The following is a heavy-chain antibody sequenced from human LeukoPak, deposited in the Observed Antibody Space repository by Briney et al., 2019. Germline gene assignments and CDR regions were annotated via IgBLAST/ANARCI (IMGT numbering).Heavy chain of an antibody. CDR2: MNPNGGNT. CDR3: ARGRSNDFWSGLVLFAFDI. D-gene: IGHD3-3*01. V-gene: IGHV1-8*03. CDR1: GYTFTSYD. J-gene: IGHJ3*02. Sequence: ASVKVSCKASGYTFTSYDINWVRQATGQGLEWMGWMNPNGGNTGYAQKFQGRVTITRNTSISTAYMELSSLRSEDTAVYYCARGRSNDFWSGLVLFAFDIWGQGTMVTVSS.